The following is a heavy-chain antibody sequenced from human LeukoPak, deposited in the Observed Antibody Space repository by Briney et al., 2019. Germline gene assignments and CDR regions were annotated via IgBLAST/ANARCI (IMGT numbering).Heavy chain of an antibody. D-gene: IGHD2-8*01. V-gene: IGHV1-2*02. CDR3: ATRCTNGVCYKAYYMDV. Sequence: KPGASVKVSCKASGYTLTSYYLHCVRQAPGQWLEWLGCINLNGGGTLSAQKFQGRVTMTRDASISTDYMKLSGLRSDDTAVYYCATRCTNGVCYKAYYMDVWGKGTTVTVSS. CDR1: GYTLTSYY. J-gene: IGHJ6*03. CDR2: INLNGGGT.